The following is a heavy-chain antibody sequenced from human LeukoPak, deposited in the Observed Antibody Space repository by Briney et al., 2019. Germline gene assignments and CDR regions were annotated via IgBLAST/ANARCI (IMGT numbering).Heavy chain of an antibody. CDR1: GGSISSGSYY. CDR3: ARGPWKVAGPHGAFDI. J-gene: IGHJ3*02. CDR2: IYTSGST. V-gene: IGHV4-61*02. D-gene: IGHD6-19*01. Sequence: SQTLSLTCTLSGGSISSGSYYWSWIRQPAGKGLEWIGRIYTSGSTNYNPSLKSRVTISVDTSKNQFSLKLSSVTAADTAVYYCARGPWKVAGPHGAFDIWGQGTMVTVSS.